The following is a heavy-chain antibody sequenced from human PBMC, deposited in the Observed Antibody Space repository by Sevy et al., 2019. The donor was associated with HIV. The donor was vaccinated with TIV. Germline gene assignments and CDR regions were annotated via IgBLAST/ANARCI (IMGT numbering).Heavy chain of an antibody. J-gene: IGHJ5*02. CDR3: ASVGHSTSWDFDP. CDR1: GGSISSFD. Sequence: SETLSLTCTVSGGSISSFDWSWIRQPPGKGLEWIGYIHSSGSTNYNPSLKSRVTISVDTSKNQFSLKLNSVTAADTAVYYSASVGHSTSWDFDPWGQGTLVTVSS. D-gene: IGHD2-2*01. CDR2: IHSSGST. V-gene: IGHV4-59*08.